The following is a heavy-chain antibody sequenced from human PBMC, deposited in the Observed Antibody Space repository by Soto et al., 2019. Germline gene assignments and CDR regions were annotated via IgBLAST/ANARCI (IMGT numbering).Heavy chain of an antibody. CDR1: GISITSSY. CDR3: ARARHWVGP. Sequence: SAIQSLTCPAPGISITSSYWNWIRPSPGKGLEWIGQISDRGDINYNPPLERRVAISTDTSKNQVSLTLTAVKAADTAVYFCARARHWVGPWGQGTLVSLSS. J-gene: IGHJ5*02. V-gene: IGHV4-59*08. CDR2: ISDRGDI.